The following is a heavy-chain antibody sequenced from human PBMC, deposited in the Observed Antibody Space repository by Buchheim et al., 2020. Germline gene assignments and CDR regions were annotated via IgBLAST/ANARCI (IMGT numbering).Heavy chain of an antibody. J-gene: IGHJ5*02. D-gene: IGHD1-1*01. V-gene: IGHV4-34*01. CDR3: ATPSGSGGWFDP. Sequence: QVQLQQWGAGLLKPSETLSLTCAVYGGSFSGYYWSWIRQPPGKGLEWIGEINHSGSTNYNPSLKRRVTISVDTAKNQFYLKLSSVTAADTAVYYCATPSGSGGWFDPWGQGTL. CDR2: INHSGST. CDR1: GGSFSGYY.